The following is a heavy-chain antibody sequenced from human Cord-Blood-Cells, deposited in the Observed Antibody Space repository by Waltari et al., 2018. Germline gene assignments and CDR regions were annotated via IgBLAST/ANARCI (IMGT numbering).Heavy chain of an antibody. V-gene: IGHV3-30*18. CDR3: AKSDTVTTYDCDY. CDR2: ISYAGSNK. J-gene: IGHJ4*02. D-gene: IGHD4-17*01. Sequence: QVQLVESGGGVVQPGRSLRLSCAASGFTFSSYGMHWVRQAPGKGLEWVAVISYAGSNKYYADSVKGRFTISRDNSKNTLYLQMNSLRAEDTAVYYCAKSDTVTTYDCDYWGQGTLVTVPS. CDR1: GFTFSSYG.